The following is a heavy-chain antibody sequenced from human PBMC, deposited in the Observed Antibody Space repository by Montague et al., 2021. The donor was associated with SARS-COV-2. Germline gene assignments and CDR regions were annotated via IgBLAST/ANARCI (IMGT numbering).Heavy chain of an antibody. CDR1: GDSVASKRVA. CDR2: TYYRSKWDS. CDR3: ASSGITLTGLDAFDI. V-gene: IGHV6-1*01. Sequence: CAISGDSVASKRVAGNWIRQSPSRGLEWLGRTYYRSKWDSDYAESVKRRLVITPDTSKNQVSLQLNSVIPEDTAVYFCASSGITLTGLDAFDIWGQGTMVTVSS. J-gene: IGHJ3*02. D-gene: IGHD3-9*01.